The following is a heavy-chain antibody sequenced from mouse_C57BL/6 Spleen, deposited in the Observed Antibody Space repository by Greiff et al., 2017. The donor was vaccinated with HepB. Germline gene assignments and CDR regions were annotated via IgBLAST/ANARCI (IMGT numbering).Heavy chain of an antibody. J-gene: IGHJ4*01. V-gene: IGHV1-81*01. Sequence: QVQLQQSGAELARPGASVKLSCKASGYTFTSYGISWVKQRTGQGLEWIGEIYPRSGNTYYNEKFKGKATLTADKSSSTAYMELRSLTSEDSAVYFCARLGVTTGPNYYATDYWGQGTSVTVSS. CDR3: ARLGVTTGPNYYATDY. CDR2: IYPRSGNT. D-gene: IGHD1-1*01. CDR1: GYTFTSYG.